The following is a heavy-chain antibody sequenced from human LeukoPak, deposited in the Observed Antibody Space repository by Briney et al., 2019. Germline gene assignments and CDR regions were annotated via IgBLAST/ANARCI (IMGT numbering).Heavy chain of an antibody. D-gene: IGHD2-2*01. CDR3: ASSSTSPTVGLNWFDP. Sequence: GSSVKVSCKASGGTFSSYAISWVRQAPGQGLEWMGGIIPIFGTANYAQKFQGRVTITTDESTSTAYMELSSLRSEDTAVYYCASSSTSPTVGLNWFDPWGQGTLVTVSS. CDR1: GGTFSSYA. J-gene: IGHJ5*02. V-gene: IGHV1-69*05. CDR2: IIPIFGTA.